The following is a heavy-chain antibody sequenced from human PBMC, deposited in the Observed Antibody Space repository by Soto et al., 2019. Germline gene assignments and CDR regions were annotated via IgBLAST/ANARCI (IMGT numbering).Heavy chain of an antibody. CDR1: GFTFSSYA. V-gene: IGHV3-7*01. CDR2: IKQDGSEK. D-gene: IGHD2-2*01. J-gene: IGHJ4*02. CDR3: ARDLVNY. Sequence: PGGSLRLSCAASGFTFSSYAMSWVRQAPGKGLEWVANIKQDGSEKNYVDSVKGRFTISRDNAKNSLYLQMNSLRAEDTAVYYCARDLVNYWGQGTLVTVSS.